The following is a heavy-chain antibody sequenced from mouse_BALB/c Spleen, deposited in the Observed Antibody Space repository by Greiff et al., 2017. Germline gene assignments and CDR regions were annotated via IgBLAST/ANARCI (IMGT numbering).Heavy chain of an antibody. CDR3: ARAVVAPRYWYFDV. J-gene: IGHJ1*01. D-gene: IGHD1-1*01. CDR1: GISITTGNYR. CDR2: IYYSGTI. Sequence: EVQLQESGPGLVKPSQTVFLTCTVTGISITTGNYRWSWIRQFPGNKLEWIGYIYYSGTITYNPSLTSRTTITRDTSKNQFFLEMNSLTAEDTATYYCARAVVAPRYWYFDVWGAGTTVTVSS. V-gene: IGHV3-5*02.